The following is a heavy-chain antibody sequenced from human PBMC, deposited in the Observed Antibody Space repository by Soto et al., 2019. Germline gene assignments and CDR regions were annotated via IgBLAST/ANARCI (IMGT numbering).Heavy chain of an antibody. CDR1: EGTFASYS. Sequence: QEELVQSGAEVKKPGSSVNVSCRTSEGTFASYSITWLRQAPGHRLEWMGEIIPLMRTVNYAQKFQDRVTITGDRSTSTVYMALSSLRSDDTAVYYCARDPVDLFGYLDVWGQGTPVTVSS. J-gene: IGHJ6*02. V-gene: IGHV1-69*06. CDR3: ARDPVDLFGYLDV. D-gene: IGHD2-21*01. CDR2: IIPLMRTV.